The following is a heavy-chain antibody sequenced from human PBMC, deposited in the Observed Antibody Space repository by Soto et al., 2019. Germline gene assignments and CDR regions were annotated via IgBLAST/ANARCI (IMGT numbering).Heavy chain of an antibody. CDR2: IYYSGST. D-gene: IGHD3-3*01. V-gene: IGHV4-31*03. CDR1: GGSISSGGYY. Sequence: SETLSLTCTVSGGSISSGGYYWSWIRQHPGKGLEWIGYIYYSGSTYYNPSLKSRVTISVDTSKNQFSLKLSSVTAADTAVYYCARVIPAYYDFWSGYLDYWGQGTLVTVSS. CDR3: ARVIPAYYDFWSGYLDY. J-gene: IGHJ4*02.